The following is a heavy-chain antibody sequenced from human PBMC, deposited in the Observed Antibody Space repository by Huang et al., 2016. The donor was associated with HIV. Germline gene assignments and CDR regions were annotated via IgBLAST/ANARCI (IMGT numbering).Heavy chain of an antibody. CDR1: GGSLSSHY. Sequence: QVQLQESGPGLVKPSETLSLTCTVSGGSLSSHYWSWIRQSPGKGLEWIANIYYRGNTNYNPYLKSRVTISIDTSKNQFSLNLTAVTAADTAVYYCARDPRAVAEASWGQGTLVTVS. V-gene: IGHV4-59*11. CDR2: IYYRGNT. J-gene: IGHJ5*02. CDR3: ARDPRAVAEAS. D-gene: IGHD6-19*01.